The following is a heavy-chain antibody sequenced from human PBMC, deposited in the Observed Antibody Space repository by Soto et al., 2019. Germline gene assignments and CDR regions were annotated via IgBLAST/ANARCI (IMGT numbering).Heavy chain of an antibody. J-gene: IGHJ5*02. CDR1: GASVSTGAYY. V-gene: IGHV4-31*03. Sequence: SETVSLTCTVSGASVSTGAYYWGCVRQRPGKGLEWVGYIYESGYTYYNTSLKSRLTISLDRSNNQFSLKLSSVTAADTAVYYCARDNASSGWYRPGWFDPWGQGTLVTVSS. D-gene: IGHD6-19*01. CDR3: ARDNASSGWYRPGWFDP. CDR2: IYESGYT.